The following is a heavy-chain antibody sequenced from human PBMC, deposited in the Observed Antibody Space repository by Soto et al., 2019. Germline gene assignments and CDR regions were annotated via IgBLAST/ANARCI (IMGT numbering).Heavy chain of an antibody. CDR3: ARHGDYDFCCQWGYYCYVMCV. CDR2: ISYDGSNK. V-gene: IGHV3-30-3*01. Sequence: PGGSLRLSCAASGFTFSSYAMHWVRQAPGKGLEWVAVISYDGSNKYYADSVKGRFTISRDNSKNTLYLQMNSLRADDTAVYYCARHGDYDFCCQWGYYCYVMCVCGQGTTVTVSS. J-gene: IGHJ6*02. CDR1: GFTFSSYA. D-gene: IGHD3-3*01.